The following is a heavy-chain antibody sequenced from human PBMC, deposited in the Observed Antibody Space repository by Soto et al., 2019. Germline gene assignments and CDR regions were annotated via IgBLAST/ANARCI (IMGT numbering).Heavy chain of an antibody. Sequence: SETLSLTCTVSGGSISSSSYYWGWIRQPPGKGLEWIGSIYYSGSTYYNPSLKSRVTISVDTSKNQFSLKLSSLTAADTAVYYCASSTYYDFWSGYYTYSHFDYWGQGTLVTVSS. CDR2: IYYSGST. CDR3: ASSTYYDFWSGYYTYSHFDY. CDR1: GGSISSSSYY. J-gene: IGHJ4*02. D-gene: IGHD3-3*01. V-gene: IGHV4-39*01.